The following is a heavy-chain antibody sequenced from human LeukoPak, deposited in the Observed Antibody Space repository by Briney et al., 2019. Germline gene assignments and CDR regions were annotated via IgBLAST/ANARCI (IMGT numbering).Heavy chain of an antibody. V-gene: IGHV4-61*01. D-gene: IGHD6-19*01. J-gene: IGHJ4*02. Sequence: PSETLSLTCTVSGGSVSSGSYYWSWIRQPPGKGLEWIGYIYYSGSTNYNPSLKSRVTISVDTSKNQFSLKPSSVTAADTAVYYCARGGIAVAGYFDYWGQGTLVTVSS. CDR1: GGSVSSGSYY. CDR2: IYYSGST. CDR3: ARGGIAVAGYFDY.